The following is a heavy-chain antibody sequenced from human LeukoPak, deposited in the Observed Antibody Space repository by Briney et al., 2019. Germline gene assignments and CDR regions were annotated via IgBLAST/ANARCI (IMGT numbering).Heavy chain of an antibody. J-gene: IGHJ4*02. CDR2: IYSGGST. CDR1: GFTVSSNY. Sequence: PGGSLRLSCAASGFTVSSNYMSWVRQAPGKGLEWVSVIYSGGSTYYADSVKGRFTISRDNSKNTLHLQMNSLRAEDTAVYYCAIYSSSSDYFDYWGQGTLVTVSS. CDR3: AIYSSSSDYFDY. V-gene: IGHV3-66*01. D-gene: IGHD6-13*01.